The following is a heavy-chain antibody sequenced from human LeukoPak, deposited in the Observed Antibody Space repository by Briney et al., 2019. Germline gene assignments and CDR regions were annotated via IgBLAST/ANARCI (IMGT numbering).Heavy chain of an antibody. Sequence: GESLKISCEGYGYSFSNYWIGWVRQMPGKGLEWVGIINCGNSETRYSPSFQGQVTISADKSISTAYLQWTSLKASDTAMYFCARQKPFSDSSGYYGSWGQGTLVTVSS. CDR3: ARQKPFSDSSGYYGS. D-gene: IGHD3-22*01. J-gene: IGHJ4*02. CDR2: INCGNSET. V-gene: IGHV5-51*01. CDR1: GYSFSNYW.